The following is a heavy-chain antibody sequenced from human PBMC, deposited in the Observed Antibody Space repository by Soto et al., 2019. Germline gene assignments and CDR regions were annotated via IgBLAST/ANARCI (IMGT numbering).Heavy chain of an antibody. CDR2: ISYDGSNK. V-gene: IGHV3-30-3*01. CDR1: GFTFSSYA. D-gene: IGHD5-12*01. CDR3: ARQNSDIVATIGY. Sequence: LRLSCAASGFTFSSYAMHWVRQAPGKGLEWVAVISYDGSNKYYADSVKGRFTISRDNSKNTLYLQMNSLRAEDTAVYYCARQNSDIVATIGYWGQGTLVTVSS. J-gene: IGHJ4*02.